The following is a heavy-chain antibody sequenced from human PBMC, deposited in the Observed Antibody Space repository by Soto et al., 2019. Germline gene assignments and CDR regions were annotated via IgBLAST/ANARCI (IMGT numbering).Heavy chain of an antibody. V-gene: IGHV4-31*03. Sequence: QVQLQESGPGLVKPSRTLSLTCTVSGGSIYSGGYYWSWIRQHPGKGLEWIGNIYYSGSTYYNPSLKSRVTISVDTSKNQFSLKLSSLTAADTAVYYCARAIPHYADNDYYYMDVWGKGTTVTVSS. D-gene: IGHD4-17*01. CDR3: ARAIPHYADNDYYYMDV. CDR1: GGSIYSGGYY. J-gene: IGHJ6*03. CDR2: IYYSGST.